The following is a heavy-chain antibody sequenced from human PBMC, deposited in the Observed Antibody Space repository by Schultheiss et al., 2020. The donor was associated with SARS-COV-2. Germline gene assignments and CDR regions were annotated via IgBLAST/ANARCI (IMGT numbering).Heavy chain of an antibody. J-gene: IGHJ6*02. CDR2: IYYSGST. CDR3: ARPSSGWYENYYYGMDV. CDR1: GDSITSSY. V-gene: IGHV4-59*08. D-gene: IGHD6-19*01. Sequence: SETLSLTCTVSGDSITSSYWSWIRQPPGKGLEWIGYIYYSGSTYYNPSLKSRVTISVDTSKNQFSLKLSSVTAADTAVYYCARPSSGWYENYYYGMDVWGQGTTVTVSS.